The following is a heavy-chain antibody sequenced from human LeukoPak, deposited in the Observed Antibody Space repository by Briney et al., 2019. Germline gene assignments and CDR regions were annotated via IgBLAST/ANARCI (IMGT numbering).Heavy chain of an antibody. V-gene: IGHV1-69*05. CDR1: GGTFSSYA. Sequence: ASVKVSCKASGGTFSSYAISWVRQAPGQGLEWMRGIIPIFGTANYAQKFQGRVTITTDESTSTAYMKLSSLRSEDTAVYYCARGPRDCSSTSCYTYYYYYMDVWGKGTTVTVSS. J-gene: IGHJ6*03. D-gene: IGHD2-2*02. CDR2: IIPIFGTA. CDR3: ARGPRDCSSTSCYTYYYYYMDV.